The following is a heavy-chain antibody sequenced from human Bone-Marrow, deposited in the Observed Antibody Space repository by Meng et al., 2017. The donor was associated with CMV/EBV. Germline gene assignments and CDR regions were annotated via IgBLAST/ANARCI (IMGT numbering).Heavy chain of an antibody. D-gene: IGHD2-2*01. CDR1: GFTFSNYD. J-gene: IGHJ4*02. Sequence: GESLKISCAVSGFTFSNYDMSWVRQAPGRGLEWVSSITTSGGGAYYADSVKGRFTISRNNSKNTLYLQMNSLRAEDTAVYYCARDTEPDIVVVPAAIPFDYWGQGTLVTVSS. V-gene: IGHV3-23*01. CDR3: ARDTEPDIVVVPAAIPFDY. CDR2: ITTSGGGA.